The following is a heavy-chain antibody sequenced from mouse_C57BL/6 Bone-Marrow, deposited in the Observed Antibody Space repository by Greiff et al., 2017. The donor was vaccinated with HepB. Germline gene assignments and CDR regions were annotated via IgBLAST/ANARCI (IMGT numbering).Heavy chain of an antibody. CDR2: IYPGGGYT. D-gene: IGHD2-4*01. CDR1: GYTFTNYW. Sequence: QVQLQQSGAELVRPGTSVKMSCKASGYTFTNYWIGWAKQRPGHGLEWIGDIYPGGGYTNYNEKFKGKATLTADKSASTAYMQFSSLTSEDSAIYYCARDDYDEGFAYWGQGTLVTVSA. V-gene: IGHV1-63*01. CDR3: ARDDYDEGFAY. J-gene: IGHJ3*01.